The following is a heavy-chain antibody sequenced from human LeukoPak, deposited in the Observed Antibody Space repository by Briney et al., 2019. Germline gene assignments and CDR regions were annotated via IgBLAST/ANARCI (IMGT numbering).Heavy chain of an antibody. D-gene: IGHD3-3*01. CDR2: IKKDVDEK. Sequence: QAGGSLRLSCAASGFTFSSHWMTWIRQAPGKGLEWVASIKKDVDEKYYVDSVKGRFTISRDNAKNSLYLRMNSLRREDTAVYYCAKGGKPRTTVLRILEWLSFFEYWGQGTLVTVSS. CDR1: GFTFSSHW. V-gene: IGHV3-7*01. CDR3: AKGGKPRTTVLRILEWLSFFEY. J-gene: IGHJ4*02.